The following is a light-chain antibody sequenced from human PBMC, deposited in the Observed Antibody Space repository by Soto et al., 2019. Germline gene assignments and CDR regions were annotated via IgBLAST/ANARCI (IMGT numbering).Light chain of an antibody. CDR1: QGITNW. CDR3: QQAKSFQLT. V-gene: IGKV1-12*01. Sequence: DIQMTQSPSSVSASVGGRVTITCRASQGITNWLAWYQQKPGKAPKLLIYAASGLPSGVPSRFSGSGSGTDFTLTISSLQPEDFGPYYCQQAKSFQLTLGGGTKVDIK. J-gene: IGKJ4*01. CDR2: AAS.